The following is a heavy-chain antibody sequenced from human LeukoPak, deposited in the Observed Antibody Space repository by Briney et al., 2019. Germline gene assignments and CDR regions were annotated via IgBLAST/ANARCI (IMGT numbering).Heavy chain of an antibody. CDR2: ISDKGTT. J-gene: IGHJ4*02. V-gene: IGHV4-59*11. CDR3: ARRDAGWNYCDH. CDR1: GVSINSHY. D-gene: IGHD6-19*01. Sequence: SETLSLTCAVSGVSINSHYWSWIRQSPGRGLEWIGHISDKGTTEYNPSPKSRVIISADTSKNHLSLNLTSVLAADTAIYYCARRDAGWNYCDHWGQGILVTVSP.